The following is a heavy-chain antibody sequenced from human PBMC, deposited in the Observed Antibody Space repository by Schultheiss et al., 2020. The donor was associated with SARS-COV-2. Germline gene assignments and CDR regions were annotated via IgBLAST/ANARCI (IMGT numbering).Heavy chain of an antibody. D-gene: IGHD3-10*01. Sequence: ASVKVSCKASGYPFTSYAMHWVRQAPGQRLEWMGWISAYNGNTNYAQKLQGRVTITADKSTSTAYMELSSLRSEDMVVYYCARDPLTMVRGDRRYYYGMDVWGQGTTVTVSS. CDR1: GYPFTSYA. V-gene: IGHV1-3*01. CDR2: ISAYNGNT. J-gene: IGHJ6*02. CDR3: ARDPLTMVRGDRRYYYGMDV.